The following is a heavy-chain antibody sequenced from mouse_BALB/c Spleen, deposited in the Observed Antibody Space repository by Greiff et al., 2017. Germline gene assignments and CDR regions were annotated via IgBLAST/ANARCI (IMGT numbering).Heavy chain of an antibody. CDR2: IHYSGST. J-gene: IGHJ1*01. V-gene: IGHV3-1*02. Sequence: EVQLQQSGPDLVKPSQSLSLTCTVTGYSITSGYSWHWIRQLPGNLLEWMGYIHYSGSTNYNPSFKSRISITRDTSKNQFFLQLNSVTTEDTATYYCARAGSRGGYFDVWGEGTTVTVSS. CDR3: ARAGSRGGYFDV. CDR1: GYSITSGYS. D-gene: IGHD1-1*01.